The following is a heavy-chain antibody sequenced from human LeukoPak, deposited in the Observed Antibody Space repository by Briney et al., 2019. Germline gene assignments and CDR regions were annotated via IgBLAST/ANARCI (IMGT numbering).Heavy chain of an antibody. CDR1: GGSISSGGYS. V-gene: IGHV4-30-2*02. Sequence: SPSETLSLTCAVSGGSISSGGYSWSWIRQPPGKGLEWIGYIYHSGSTYYNPSLKSRVTMSVDTSKNQFSLKLTSVTAADTAVYYCAGRGYTLNYWGQGTLVTVSS. CDR2: IYHSGST. J-gene: IGHJ4*02. D-gene: IGHD1-1*01. CDR3: AGRGYTLNY.